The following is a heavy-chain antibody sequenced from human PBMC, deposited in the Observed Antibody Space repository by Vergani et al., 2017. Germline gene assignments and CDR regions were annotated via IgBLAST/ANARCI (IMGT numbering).Heavy chain of an antibody. CDR1: GFTFSSYE. CDR3: ARAGGGNSCFDY. J-gene: IGHJ4*02. V-gene: IGHV3-48*03. CDR2: ISRGGSTL. Sequence: EVQLVESGGGLVQPGGSLRLSCAASGFTFSSYEMNWVRQAPGKGLEWVSYISRGGSTLYYADSVKGRVTISRDNAKNSLYLQMNSLRAEDTAVYYCARAGGGNSCFDYWGQGTLVTVSS. D-gene: IGHD4-23*01.